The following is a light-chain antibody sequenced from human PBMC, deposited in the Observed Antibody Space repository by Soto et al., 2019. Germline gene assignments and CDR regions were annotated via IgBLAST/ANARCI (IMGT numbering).Light chain of an antibody. CDR3: QKFNKWPWT. V-gene: IGKV3D-15*01. J-gene: IGKJ1*01. CDR2: GAS. CDR1: QSISRY. Sequence: IVLSQSPGALSLSPGERTTLSCRASQSISRYLAWYQQKPGQGPRLLIYGASSRATGTPDRFSGSGSGTEFTLTISSLQSEDFAVYYCQKFNKWPWTFGQGTKVDIK.